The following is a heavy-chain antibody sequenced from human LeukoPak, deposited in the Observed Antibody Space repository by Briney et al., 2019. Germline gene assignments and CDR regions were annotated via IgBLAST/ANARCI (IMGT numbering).Heavy chain of an antibody. CDR2: INSDGSST. CDR1: GFTLSSYW. D-gene: IGHD3-3*01. V-gene: IGHV3-74*01. J-gene: IGHJ6*02. Sequence: GGSLRLSCAASGFTLSSYWMHWVRQAPGKGLVWVSRINSDGSSTSYADSVKGRFTISRDNAKNTLYLQMNSLRAEDTAVYYCAVTTLDSYYYYGMDVWGQGTTVTVSS. CDR3: AVTTLDSYYYYGMDV.